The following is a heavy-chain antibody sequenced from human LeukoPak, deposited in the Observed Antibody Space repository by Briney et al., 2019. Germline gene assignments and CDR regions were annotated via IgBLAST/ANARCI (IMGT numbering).Heavy chain of an antibody. J-gene: IGHJ4*02. V-gene: IGHV4-59*01. CDR1: GGSISSYY. CDR3: ARLTPTDDYAYYFDY. CDR2: IYYSGST. Sequence: KTSETLSLTCTVSGGSISSYYWSWIRQPPGKGLEWIGYIYYSGSTNYNPSLKSRVTISVDTSKNQFSLKLSSVTAADTAVYYCARLTPTDDYAYYFDYWGQGTLVNVSS. D-gene: IGHD4-17*01.